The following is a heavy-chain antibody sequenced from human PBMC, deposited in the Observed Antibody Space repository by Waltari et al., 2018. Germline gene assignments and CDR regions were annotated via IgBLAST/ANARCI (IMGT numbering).Heavy chain of an antibody. V-gene: IGHV1-69*08. J-gene: IGHJ3*02. CDR1: GGTFSSYA. Sequence: QVQLVQSGAEVKKPGSSVKVSCKASGGTFSSYAISWVRQAPGQGLEWMGRIIPIFGTANYAQKFQGRVTITADKSTSTAYMELSSLRSEDTAVYYCARVKSAPEAYCGGDCYSNAFDIWGQGTMVTVSS. D-gene: IGHD2-21*01. CDR2: IIPIFGTA. CDR3: ARVKSAPEAYCGGDCYSNAFDI.